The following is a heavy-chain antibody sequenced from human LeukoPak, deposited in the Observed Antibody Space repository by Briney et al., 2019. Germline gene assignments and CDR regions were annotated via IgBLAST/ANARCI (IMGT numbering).Heavy chain of an antibody. Sequence: SETLSLTCTVSGGSISSYYWSWIRQPPGKGLEWIGYIYYSGSTNYNPSLKSRVTISVDTSKNQFSLKLSSVTPADTAVYYCARGGATLDYWGQGTLVTVSS. CDR1: GGSISSYY. J-gene: IGHJ4*02. CDR2: IYYSGST. V-gene: IGHV4-59*01. D-gene: IGHD1-26*01. CDR3: ARGGATLDY.